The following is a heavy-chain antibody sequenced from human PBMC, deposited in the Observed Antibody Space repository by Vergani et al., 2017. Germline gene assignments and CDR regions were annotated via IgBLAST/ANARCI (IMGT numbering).Heavy chain of an antibody. J-gene: IGHJ4*02. V-gene: IGHV1-2*02. CDR2: INPNSGGT. Sequence: QVQLVQSGAEVKKPGASVKVSCKASGYNFTDYFMHWVRPAPGQGLEGMGWINPNSGGTNYAQKFQGRVNMTRDTYISTAYMELSNLRSDDTAVYYCARVGTSSNRDYFDYWGQGTLVTVSS. CDR3: ARVGTSSNRDYFDY. D-gene: IGHD2-2*01. CDR1: GYNFTDYF.